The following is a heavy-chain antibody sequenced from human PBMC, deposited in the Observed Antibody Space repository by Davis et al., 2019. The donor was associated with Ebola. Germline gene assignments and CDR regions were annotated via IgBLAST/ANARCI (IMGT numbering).Heavy chain of an antibody. CDR1: GFTFSDYY. CDR2: ISSSGSTI. D-gene: IGHD2-2*01. V-gene: IGHV3-11*04. J-gene: IGHJ6*03. CDR3: ARKGPGCSSTSCYVPYYYYYYYMDV. Sequence: GESLKISCAASGFTFSDYYMSWIRQAPGKGLEWVSYISSSGSTIYYADSVKGRFTISRDNAKNSLYLQMNSLRAEDTAVYDCARKGPGCSSTSCYVPYYYYYYYMDVWGKGTTVTVSS.